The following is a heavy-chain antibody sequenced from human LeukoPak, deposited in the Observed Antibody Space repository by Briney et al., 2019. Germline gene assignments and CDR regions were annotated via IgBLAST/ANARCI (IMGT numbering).Heavy chain of an antibody. CDR1: GGSFSGYY. CDR2: INHSGST. Sequence: PSETLSLTCAVYGGSFSGYYWSWIRQPPGKGLEWIGEINHSGSTNYNPSLKSRVTISVDTSKNQFSLKLSSVTAADTAVYYCARGEFVLVPAAMFDPWGQGTLVTVSS. D-gene: IGHD2-2*01. J-gene: IGHJ5*02. V-gene: IGHV4-34*01. CDR3: ARGEFVLVPAAMFDP.